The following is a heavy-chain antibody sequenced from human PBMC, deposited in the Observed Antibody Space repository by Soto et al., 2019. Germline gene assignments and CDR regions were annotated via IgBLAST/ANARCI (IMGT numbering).Heavy chain of an antibody. Sequence: QEQLVESGGGVVQPGRSLRLSCTTSGFSFSTYGMHWVRQAPGKGLEWVAMMWFDGSNRFYADSVKGRFTISRDNSQNPLLLQMNRLRDEDTAVYYCATALNWETAFDLWGQGTLVTVSS. CDR1: GFSFSTYG. CDR2: MWFDGSNR. V-gene: IGHV3-33*01. J-gene: IGHJ3*01. CDR3: ATALNWETAFDL. D-gene: IGHD7-27*01.